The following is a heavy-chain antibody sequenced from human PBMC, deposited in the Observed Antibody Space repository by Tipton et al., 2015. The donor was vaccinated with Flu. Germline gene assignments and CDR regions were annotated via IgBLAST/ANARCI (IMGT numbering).Heavy chain of an antibody. V-gene: IGHV4-38-2*01. Sequence: LRLSCAVSGYSISSSGYYWGWIRQPPGKGLEWIGTIYHTGSTYHKPSLKTRVTISVDTSKNQFSLEMRSVTAADMAVYYCARRDFSNYVSDPKNWFDPWGQGTLVTVSS. CDR3: ARRDFSNYVSDPKNWFDP. CDR1: GYSISSSGYY. J-gene: IGHJ5*02. CDR2: IYHTGST. D-gene: IGHD4-11*01.